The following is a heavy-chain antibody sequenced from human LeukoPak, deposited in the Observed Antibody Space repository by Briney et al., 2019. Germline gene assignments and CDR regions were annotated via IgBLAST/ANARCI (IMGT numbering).Heavy chain of an antibody. Sequence: GGSLRLSCAASGFTFSNYGMHWVRQAPGKGLEWVAFIRSDGGNKYYADSVKGRFTISRDSSKNTLYLQMNSLRPEDTAVYYCARARPSMWIDYWGQGTLVAVSS. CDR1: GFTFSNYG. D-gene: IGHD5-12*01. J-gene: IGHJ4*02. V-gene: IGHV3-30*02. CDR3: ARARPSMWIDY. CDR2: IRSDGGNK.